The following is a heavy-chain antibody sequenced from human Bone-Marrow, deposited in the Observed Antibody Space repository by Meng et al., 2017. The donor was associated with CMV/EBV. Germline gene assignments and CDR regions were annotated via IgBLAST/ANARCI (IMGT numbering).Heavy chain of an antibody. V-gene: IGHV3-30-3*01. CDR1: GFTFSSYA. J-gene: IGHJ6*02. D-gene: IGHD6-13*01. CDR3: ARVPGLAAAGYYYYYYGMAV. Sequence: GESLKISCAASGFTFSSYAMHWVRQAPGKGLEWVAVISYDGSNKYYADSVKGRFTISRDNSKNTLYLQMNSLRAEDTAVYYCARVPGLAAAGYYYYYYGMAVWGPGNTVNVSS. CDR2: ISYDGSNK.